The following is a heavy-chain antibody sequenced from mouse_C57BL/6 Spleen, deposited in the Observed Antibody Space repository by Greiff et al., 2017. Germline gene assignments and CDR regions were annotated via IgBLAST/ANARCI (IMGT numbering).Heavy chain of an antibody. CDR3: ARGPSWFAY. V-gene: IGHV6-3*01. CDR1: GFTFSNYW. J-gene: IGHJ3*01. CDR2: IRLKSDNYAT. Sequence: VQLKESGGGLVQPGGSMKLSCVASGFTFSNYWMNWVRQSPEKGLEWVAQIRLKSDNYATHYAESVKGRFTISRDDSKSSVYLQMNILRAEDTGIYYCARGPSWFAYWGQGTLGTVSA.